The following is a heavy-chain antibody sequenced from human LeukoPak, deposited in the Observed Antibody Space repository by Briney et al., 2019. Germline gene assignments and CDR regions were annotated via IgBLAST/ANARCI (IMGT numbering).Heavy chain of an antibody. Sequence: PGGSLRLSCATSGFTFNSYAMSWVRQAPGKGLEWVSGLSGSGGDTDYADSVKGRFTISRDNSRNTLYLQMNSLRSGDTAVYYCAKDAMATVTYFDYWGQGSLVTVSS. V-gene: IGHV3-23*01. CDR3: AKDAMATVTYFDY. CDR2: LSGSGGDT. D-gene: IGHD4-17*01. J-gene: IGHJ4*02. CDR1: GFTFNSYA.